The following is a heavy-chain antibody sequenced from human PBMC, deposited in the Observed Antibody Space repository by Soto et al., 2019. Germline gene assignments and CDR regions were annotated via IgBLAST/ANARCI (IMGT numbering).Heavy chain of an antibody. J-gene: IGHJ5*02. V-gene: IGHV1-69*06. CDR1: EDTLSSYA. CDR3: VREGYYDSSGYYPGWFDL. Sequence: QVQLVQSGAEVKKPGSSVKVSCKASEDTLSSYAISWVRQAPGQGLEWMGGIIPFSGTANYAQKFQGRVTITADKSTSTAYMELSSLRSEDTAVYYCVREGYYDSSGYYPGWFDLWGQGTLVTVSS. D-gene: IGHD3-22*01. CDR2: IIPFSGTA.